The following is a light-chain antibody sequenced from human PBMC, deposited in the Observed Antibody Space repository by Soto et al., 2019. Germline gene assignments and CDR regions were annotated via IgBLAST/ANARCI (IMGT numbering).Light chain of an antibody. CDR1: SSDVGGYNY. CDR3: SSYAGSNNLV. J-gene: IGLJ2*01. CDR2: EVS. Sequence: QSVLTQPPSASGSPGQSVTISCTGTSSDVGGYNYVSWYQQHPGKAPKLMIYEVSKRPSGVPDRFSGSKSGNTASLTVSGRQDEEEADYYCSSYAGSNNLVFGGGTKVTVL. V-gene: IGLV2-8*01.